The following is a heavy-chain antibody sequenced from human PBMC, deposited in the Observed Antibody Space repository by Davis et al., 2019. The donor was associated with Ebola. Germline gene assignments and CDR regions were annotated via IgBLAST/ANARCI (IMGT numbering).Heavy chain of an antibody. Sequence: GGSLRLSCAASGFTFSTYSMNWVRQAPGKGLEWVSYITGGSVTIYYADSVKGRFTISRDNAKNSLYLQMNSLRDEDTAVYYCARRSSQALDWGQGTLVTVSS. D-gene: IGHD6-6*01. CDR3: ARRSSQALD. CDR2: ITGGSVTI. V-gene: IGHV3-48*02. J-gene: IGHJ4*02. CDR1: GFTFSTYS.